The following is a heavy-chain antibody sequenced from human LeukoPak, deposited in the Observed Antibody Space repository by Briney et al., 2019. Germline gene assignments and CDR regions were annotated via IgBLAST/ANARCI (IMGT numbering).Heavy chain of an antibody. CDR3: AKGYCSSTSCQNAVTGYYFDY. V-gene: IGHV3-30*02. D-gene: IGHD2-2*01. CDR1: GFTFSSYG. Sequence: PGGSLRLSCAASGFTFSSYGMHWVRQAPGKGLEWVAFIRYDGSDKYYADSVKGRFTISRDNSKNTLYLQMNSLRAEDTAVYYCAKGYCSSTSCQNAVTGYYFDYWGQGTLVTVSS. J-gene: IGHJ4*02. CDR2: IRYDGSDK.